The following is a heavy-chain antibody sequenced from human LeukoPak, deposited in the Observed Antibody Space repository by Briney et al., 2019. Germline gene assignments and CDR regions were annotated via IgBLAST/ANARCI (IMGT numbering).Heavy chain of an antibody. CDR3: ASRQLGSIFLDI. CDR2: INHSGST. V-gene: IGHV4-4*02. D-gene: IGHD1-1*01. CDR1: GGSISSSNW. J-gene: IGHJ3*02. Sequence: PSETLSLTCAVSGGSISSSNWWSWVRQPPGKGLEWIGEINHSGSTNYNPSLRSRVTISVDTSKNQFSLKLSSVTAADTAVYYCASRQLGSIFLDIWGQGTMVTVSS.